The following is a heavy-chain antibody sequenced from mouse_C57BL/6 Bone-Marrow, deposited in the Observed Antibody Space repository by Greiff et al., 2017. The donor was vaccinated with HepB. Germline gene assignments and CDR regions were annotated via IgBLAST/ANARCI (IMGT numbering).Heavy chain of an antibody. J-gene: IGHJ4*01. Sequence: VQLQQSGPELVKPGASVKISCKASGYPFTGYYMNWVKQSPEKSLEWIGEINPSTGGTTYNQKFKAKATLTVDKSSSTAYMQLKSLTSEDSAVYYCALTTVVAYYYAMDYWGQGTSVTVSS. V-gene: IGHV1-42*01. CDR2: INPSTGGT. D-gene: IGHD1-1*01. CDR3: ALTTVVAYYYAMDY. CDR1: GYPFTGYY.